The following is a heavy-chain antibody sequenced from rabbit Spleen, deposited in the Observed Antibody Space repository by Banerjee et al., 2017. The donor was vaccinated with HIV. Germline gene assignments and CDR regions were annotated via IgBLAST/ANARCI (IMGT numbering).Heavy chain of an antibody. CDR1: GLDFSSSYW. D-gene: IGHD1-1*01. CDR2: IHIVRGKA. V-gene: IGHV1S45*01. Sequence: EESGGDLVKPEGSLTLTCKASGLDFSSSYWICWVRQAPGKGLEWIGCIHIVRGKAYFANWAKGRFTISKTSSTTVTLQMTSLTAADTATYFCARDTSSSFSSYGMDLWGPGTLVTVS. J-gene: IGHJ6*01. CDR3: ARDTSSSFSSYGMDL.